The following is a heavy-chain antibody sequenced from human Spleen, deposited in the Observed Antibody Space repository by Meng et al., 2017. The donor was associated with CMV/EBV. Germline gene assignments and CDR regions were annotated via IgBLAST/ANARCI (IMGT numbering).Heavy chain of an antibody. D-gene: IGHD3-3*01. CDR3: ARRDDFWEGGFDI. CDR1: GFTFSRFW. CDR2: IKQDGSEK. J-gene: IGHJ3*02. V-gene: IGHV3-7*01. Sequence: GGSLRLSCAPSGFTFSRFWMSWVRQAPGKGLEWVANIKQDGSEKYYVDSVKGRFTISRDNAKNSLYLKINSLRAEDTAVYYCARRDDFWEGGFDIWGQGTMVTVSS.